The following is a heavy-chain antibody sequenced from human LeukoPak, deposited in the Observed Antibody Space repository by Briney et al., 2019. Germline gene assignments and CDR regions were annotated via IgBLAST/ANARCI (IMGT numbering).Heavy chain of an antibody. V-gene: IGHV4-4*02. J-gene: IGHJ4*02. CDR1: GGSISSNNL. D-gene: IGHD1-14*01. CDR3: AREQPGFDY. Sequence: SGTLSLTCAVSGGSISSNNLWTWVRQPPGKGLEWIGEIYHTGSTNYNPSLESRVTISVDTSKNQFSLKLSSVTAADTAVYYCAREQPGFDYWGQGTLVTVSS. CDR2: IYHTGST.